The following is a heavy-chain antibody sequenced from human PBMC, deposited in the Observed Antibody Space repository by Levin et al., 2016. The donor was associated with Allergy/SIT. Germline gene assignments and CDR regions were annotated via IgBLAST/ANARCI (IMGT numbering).Heavy chain of an antibody. CDR3: ARLGADYDSSGYFGY. V-gene: IGHV4-39*01. D-gene: IGHD3-22*01. Sequence: SETLSLTCTVSGGSISSSSYYWGWIRQPPGKGLEWIGSIYYSGSTYYNPSLKSRVTISVDTSKNQFSLKLSSVTAADTAVYYCARLGADYDSSGYFGYWGQGTLVTVSS. CDR2: IYYSGST. CDR1: GGSISSSSYY. J-gene: IGHJ4*02.